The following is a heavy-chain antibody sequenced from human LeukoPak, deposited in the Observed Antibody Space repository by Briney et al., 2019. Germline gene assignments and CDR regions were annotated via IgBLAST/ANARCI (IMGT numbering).Heavy chain of an antibody. J-gene: IGHJ6*02. CDR3: ARDGPVAGTTYYYYGMDV. V-gene: IGHV3-30-3*01. CDR1: GFTFSSYA. D-gene: IGHD6-19*01. Sequence: GGSLRLSCAASGFTFSSYAMHWVRQAPGKGLEWVAVISYDGSNKYYADSVKGRFTISRDNSKNTLYLQMNSLRAEDTAVYYCARDGPVAGTTYYYYGMDVWGQGTMVTVSS. CDR2: ISYDGSNK.